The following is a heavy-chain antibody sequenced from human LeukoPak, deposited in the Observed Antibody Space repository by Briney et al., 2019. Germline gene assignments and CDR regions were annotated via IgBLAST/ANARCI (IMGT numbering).Heavy chain of an antibody. CDR3: ARGRYDIYGVAGRRGYYYYMDV. CDR2: INHSGST. V-gene: IGHV4-34*01. Sequence: PSETLSLTCAVYGGSFSGYYWSWIRQPPGKGLEWIGEINHSGSTNYNPSLKSRVTISVDTSKNQFSLKLSSVTAADRAVYYCARGRYDIYGVAGRRGYYYYMDVWGKGTPVTVSS. J-gene: IGHJ6*03. D-gene: IGHD3-9*01. CDR1: GGSFSGYY.